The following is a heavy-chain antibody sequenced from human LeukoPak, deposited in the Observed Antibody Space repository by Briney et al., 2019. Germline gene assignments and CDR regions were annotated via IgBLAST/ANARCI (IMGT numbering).Heavy chain of an antibody. CDR3: ARFGSSWYLNYYYYYYMDV. J-gene: IGHJ6*03. Sequence: ASVKVSCKASGYTFTSYAMNWVRQAPGQGLEWMGWINTNTGNPTYAQGFTGRFVFSLDTSVSTAYLQISSLKAEDTAVYYCARFGSSWYLNYYYYYYMDVWGKGTTVTVSS. D-gene: IGHD6-13*01. CDR2: INTNTGNP. V-gene: IGHV7-4-1*02. CDR1: GYTFTSYA.